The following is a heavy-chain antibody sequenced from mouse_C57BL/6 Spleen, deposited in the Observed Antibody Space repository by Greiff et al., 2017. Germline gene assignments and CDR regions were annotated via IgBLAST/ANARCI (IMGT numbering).Heavy chain of an antibody. Sequence: VKLVESGAELVKPGASVKLSCTASGYTFTEYTIHWVKQRSGQGLEWIGWFYPGSGSIKYNEKFKDKATLTADKSSSTVYMELSRLTSEDSAVYFCARHEWGNYEEGAMDYWGQGTSVTVSS. V-gene: IGHV1-62-2*01. CDR3: ARHEWGNYEEGAMDY. CDR2: FYPGSGSI. CDR1: GYTFTEYT. D-gene: IGHD2-1*01. J-gene: IGHJ4*01.